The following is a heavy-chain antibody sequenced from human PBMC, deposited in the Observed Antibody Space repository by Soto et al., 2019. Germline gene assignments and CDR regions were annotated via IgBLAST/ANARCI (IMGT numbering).Heavy chain of an antibody. D-gene: IGHD6-6*01. CDR1: GFPLSTTAEG. J-gene: IGHJ4*02. V-gene: IGHV2-5*01. Sequence: QITLKESGPTLVNPTQTLTLTCTFSGFPLSTTAEGVGWIRQPPGKALERLAVIYWNDDKSYSRSLKSRLTFSKDTSKKQVVLTMMNMAPVDTGTYNCAHVDGVAALFAHLGQGTLVSVSS. CDR2: IYWNDDK. CDR3: AHVDGVAALFAH.